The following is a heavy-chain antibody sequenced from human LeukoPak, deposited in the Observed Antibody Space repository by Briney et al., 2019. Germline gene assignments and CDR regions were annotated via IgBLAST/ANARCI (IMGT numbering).Heavy chain of an antibody. J-gene: IGHJ4*02. CDR1: GFTFSDHY. CDR3: AREGSSGWYTIDY. Sequence: GGSLRLSCAASGFTFSDHYMDWVRQAPGKGLEWVGRTRKKTNSYTTEYAASVKGRFTISRDDSKNSLYLQMNSLRAEDTAVYYCAREGSSGWYTIDYWGQGTLVTVSS. D-gene: IGHD6-19*01. CDR2: TRKKTNSYTT. V-gene: IGHV3-72*01.